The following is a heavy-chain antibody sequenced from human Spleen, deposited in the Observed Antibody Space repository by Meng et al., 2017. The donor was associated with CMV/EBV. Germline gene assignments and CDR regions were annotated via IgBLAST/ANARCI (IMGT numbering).Heavy chain of an antibody. Sequence: ASVKVSCTASGYIFTGNYMHWVRQAPGQGLEWMGWINPNSGDTDYAQKFQGRVTMTSDESITTAYMELSRLRSDDTAVYYCARGGLEWLLSGDNWFDPWGQGTLVTVSS. CDR1: GYIFTGNY. CDR2: INPNSGDT. D-gene: IGHD3-3*01. J-gene: IGHJ5*02. CDR3: ARGGLEWLLSGDNWFDP. V-gene: IGHV1-2*02.